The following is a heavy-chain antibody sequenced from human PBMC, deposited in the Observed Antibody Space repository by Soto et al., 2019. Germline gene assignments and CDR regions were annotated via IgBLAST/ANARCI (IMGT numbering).Heavy chain of an antibody. J-gene: IGHJ5*02. D-gene: IGHD6-6*01. Sequence: QVQLQESGPGLVKPSQTLSLTCTVSGESISSGGYYWSWIRHHPGKVLEWIGYIYDSERAYYNPSLKRRVTIAMDTSKNQFAMRLSSVTAADTAVYFCARAFISSSAVDLWGQGTQVTVSS. CDR2: IYDSERA. V-gene: IGHV4-31*03. CDR3: ARAFISSSAVDL. CDR1: GESISSGGYY.